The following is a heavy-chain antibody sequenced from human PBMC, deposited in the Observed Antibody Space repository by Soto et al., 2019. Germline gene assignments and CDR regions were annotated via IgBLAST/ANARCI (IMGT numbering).Heavy chain of an antibody. CDR3: ANVPDY. CDR2: IYYSGST. V-gene: IGHV4-39*07. J-gene: IGHJ4*02. Sequence: SEALSLTCTVSGGSISPSSYYWGWVRQPPGKGLEWIGSIYYSGSTYYNPSLKSRVTISVDRSKNEFSLNLSAGTAAGTAVCDCANVPDYWGQGTLVTVSS. CDR1: GGSISPSSYY. D-gene: IGHD2-2*01.